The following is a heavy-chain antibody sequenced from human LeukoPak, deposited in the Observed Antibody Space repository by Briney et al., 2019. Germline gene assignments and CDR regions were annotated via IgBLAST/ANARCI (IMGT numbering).Heavy chain of an antibody. Sequence: PGGSLRLSCAASGLTFRTYGMHWIRQPPGKGLEWIGEINHSGSTNYNPSLKSRVTISVDTSKNRFSLKLSSVTAADTAVYYCASLFGVFVGYFDYWGQGTLVTVSS. CDR2: INHSGST. CDR1: GLTFRTYG. J-gene: IGHJ4*02. CDR3: ASLFGVFVGYFDY. V-gene: IGHV4-34*01. D-gene: IGHD3-3*01.